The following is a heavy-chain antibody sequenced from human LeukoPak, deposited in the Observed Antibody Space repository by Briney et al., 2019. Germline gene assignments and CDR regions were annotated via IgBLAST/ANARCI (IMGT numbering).Heavy chain of an antibody. CDR3: ARSTHSGYDPLGY. J-gene: IGHJ4*02. D-gene: IGHD5-12*01. CDR1: GGSISSGDYY. Sequence: SETLSLTCTVSGGSISSGDYYWSWIRQPPGKGLEWIGYIYYSGSTYYNPSLKSRVTISVDTSKNQFSLKPSSVTAADTAVYYCARSTHSGYDPLGYWGQGTLVTVSS. CDR2: IYYSGST. V-gene: IGHV4-30-4*01.